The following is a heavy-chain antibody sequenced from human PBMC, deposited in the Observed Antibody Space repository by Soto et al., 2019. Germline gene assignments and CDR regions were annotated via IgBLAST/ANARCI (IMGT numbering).Heavy chain of an antibody. CDR2: MNPNSGNT. V-gene: IGHV1-8*01. CDR1: GYTFTSYD. Sequence: ASVKVSCKASGYTFTSYDINWVRQATGQGLEWMGWMNPNSGNTGYAQKFRGRVTMTRNTSISTAYMELSSLRSEDTAVYYCARVSGSYYWFDPWGQGTLVTVSS. CDR3: ARVSGSYYWFDP. J-gene: IGHJ5*02. D-gene: IGHD1-26*01.